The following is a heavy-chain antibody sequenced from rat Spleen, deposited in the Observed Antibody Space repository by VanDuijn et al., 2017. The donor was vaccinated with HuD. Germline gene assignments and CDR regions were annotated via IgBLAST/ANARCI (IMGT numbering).Heavy chain of an antibody. CDR1: GFTFRNFD. J-gene: IGHJ3*01. CDR2: ISPSGVT. D-gene: IGHD1-3*01. Sequence: EVQLVESGGGLVQPGRSLKVSCAASGFTFRNFDMAWVRQDPTKGLEWVASISPSGVTYYRDSVKGRFTVSRENAKSTLYLQMNSLRSEDTATYYCTRDLLNYGNYVFAYWGQGTLVTVSS. V-gene: IGHV5-27*01. CDR3: TRDLLNYGNYVFAY.